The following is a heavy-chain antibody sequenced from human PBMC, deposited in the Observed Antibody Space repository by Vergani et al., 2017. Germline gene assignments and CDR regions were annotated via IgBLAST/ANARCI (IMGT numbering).Heavy chain of an antibody. CDR1: GFSFNSYW. J-gene: IGHJ6*02. D-gene: IGHD3-10*01. V-gene: IGHV3-74*03. CDR3: ARDRYYRGSGSDPYFYDCDLDV. CDR2: IKSDGSIT. Sequence: VQLVESGGGFFQPGGSLRLSCSASGFSFNSYWMHWVRQVPGKGLLWVSRIKSDGSITAYADSVKGRFTISRDNAQNTLYLQMNSLRVEDTGVYYCARDRYYRGSGSDPYFYDCDLDVWGQGTAVTVSS.